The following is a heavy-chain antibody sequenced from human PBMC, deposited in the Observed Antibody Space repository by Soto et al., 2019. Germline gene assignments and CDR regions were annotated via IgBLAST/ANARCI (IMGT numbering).Heavy chain of an antibody. CDR1: GLTFSSYE. CDR3: ARDVQYSSGWGSFDY. Sequence: PGGSLRLSCAASGLTFSSYEMNWVRQAPGKGLEWVSYISSSGSTIYYADSVKARFTISSDNAKTSLYLHMTSLSGAETAVYYRARDVQYSSGWGSFDYWGQGTMVTVSS. D-gene: IGHD6-19*01. J-gene: IGHJ4*02. V-gene: IGHV3-48*03. CDR2: ISSSGSTI.